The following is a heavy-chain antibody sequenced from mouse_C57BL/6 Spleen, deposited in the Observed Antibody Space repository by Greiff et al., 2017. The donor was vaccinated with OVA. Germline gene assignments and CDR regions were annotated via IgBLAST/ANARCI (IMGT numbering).Heavy chain of an antibody. CDR2: IYPGSGST. CDR3: ARRRFITTVVDWYFDG. J-gene: IGHJ1*03. CDR1: GYTFTSYW. Sequence: QVQLQQPGAELVKPGASVKMSCKASGYTFTSYWITWVQQRPGQGLEWIGDIYPGSGSTNYNEKFKSKATLTVDTTSSTAYMQLSSLTSEDSAVYYCARRRFITTVVDWYFDGWGTGTTVTVAS. D-gene: IGHD1-1*01. V-gene: IGHV1-55*01.